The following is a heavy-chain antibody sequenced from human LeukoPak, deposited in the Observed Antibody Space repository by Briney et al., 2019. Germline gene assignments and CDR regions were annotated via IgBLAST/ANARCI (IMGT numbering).Heavy chain of an antibody. Sequence: PSETLSLTCAVYGGSFSGYYWNWIRQPPGKGLEWIGEINHSGSTNYNPSLKSRVTISVDTSKNQFSLKLGSVTAADTAVYYCASGVPETSPLDYWGQGTLVTVSS. J-gene: IGHJ4*02. CDR1: GGSFSGYY. V-gene: IGHV4-34*01. CDR2: INHSGST. CDR3: ASGVPETSPLDY. D-gene: IGHD6-6*01.